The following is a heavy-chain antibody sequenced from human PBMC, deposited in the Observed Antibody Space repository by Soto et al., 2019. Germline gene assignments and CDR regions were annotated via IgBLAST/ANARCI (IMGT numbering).Heavy chain of an antibody. CDR3: ARDHSSGWYWFDS. Sequence: EVQLVDSGGDLIQPWGSLRLSGAASGFTVSTNYMNWVRQAPGKGLEWVSLIDSGGRTNYADSVKGRFTISRDNSMNSLYLQMNSLRAEDTAVYYCARDHSSGWYWFDSWGQGTLVTVSS. CDR1: GFTVSTNY. V-gene: IGHV3-66*01. CDR2: IDSGGRT. D-gene: IGHD6-19*01. J-gene: IGHJ5*01.